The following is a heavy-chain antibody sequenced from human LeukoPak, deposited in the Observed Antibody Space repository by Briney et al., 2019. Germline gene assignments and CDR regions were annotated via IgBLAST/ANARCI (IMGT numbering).Heavy chain of an antibody. CDR3: AKGPVVGGYYYYYYMDV. Sequence: SETLSLTCAVYGGSFSGYYWSWIRQPPGKGLEWIGEINHSGSTNYNPSLKSRVTISVDTSKNQFSLKLSSVTAADTAVYYCAKGPVVGGYYYYYYMDVWGKGTTVTVSS. D-gene: IGHD1-26*01. CDR1: GGSFSGYY. CDR2: INHSGST. V-gene: IGHV4-34*01. J-gene: IGHJ6*03.